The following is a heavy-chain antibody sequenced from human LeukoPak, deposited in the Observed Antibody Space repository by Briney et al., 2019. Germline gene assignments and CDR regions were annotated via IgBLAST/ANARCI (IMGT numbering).Heavy chain of an antibody. CDR1: GGSISSYY. D-gene: IGHD4-23*01. Sequence: SETLSLTCTVSGGSISSYYWSWIRQPAGKGLEWIGRIYTSGSTNYNPSLKSRVTMSVDTSKNQFSLKLGSVTAADTAVYYCARDKRWPGSYGGNSDPWGQGTLVTVSS. CDR2: IYTSGST. J-gene: IGHJ5*02. CDR3: ARDKRWPGSYGGNSDP. V-gene: IGHV4-4*07.